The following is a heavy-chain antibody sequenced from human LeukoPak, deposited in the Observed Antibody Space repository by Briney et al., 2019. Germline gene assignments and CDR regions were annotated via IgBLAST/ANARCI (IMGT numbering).Heavy chain of an antibody. Sequence: GGALRLSCAACRLSVSSNSMGGVRQAPGRGLECVSVIYSCGTTYYADSVKGRFTMSRDNSKNTLYLQMNSLRADDTAVYYCARDFSSGSYYGDYFFDYWGQGTLVTVSS. J-gene: IGHJ4*02. D-gene: IGHD1-26*01. V-gene: IGHV3-53*01. CDR3: ARDFSSGSYYGDYFFDY. CDR1: RLSVSSNS. CDR2: IYSCGTT.